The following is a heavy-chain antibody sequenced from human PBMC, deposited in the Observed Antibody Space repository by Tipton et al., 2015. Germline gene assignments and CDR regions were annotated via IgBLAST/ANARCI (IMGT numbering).Heavy chain of an antibody. CDR1: GYNFANPW. J-gene: IGHJ3*02. D-gene: IGHD3-22*01. CDR3: ARHVSFYYDTHGSDALDI. V-gene: IGHV5-51*01. Sequence: VQLVQSGAEVKKPGESLKISCKGSGYNFANPWVAWVRQMPGKGLEWMGIIYVDDSDTRYSQSFQGQVTISADMSNSSAYLQWSSLKASDTAMYYCARHVSFYYDTHGSDALDIWAQGTMVTVSS. CDR2: IYVDDSDT.